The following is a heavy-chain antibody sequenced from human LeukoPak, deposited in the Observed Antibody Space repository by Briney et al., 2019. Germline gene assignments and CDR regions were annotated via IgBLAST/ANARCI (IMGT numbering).Heavy chain of an antibody. J-gene: IGHJ4*02. CDR1: KFTFSNYA. CDR3: AKESTGAYYFDY. V-gene: IGHV3-23*01. CDR2: ISGSGGST. Sequence: GGSLRLSCTAFKFTFSNYAMSWVRQAPGKGLEWVSVISGSGGSTYYADSVKGRFTISRDNSKDTLFLQMNSLRTEDTAVYYCAKESTGAYYFDYWGQGTLVTVSS. D-gene: IGHD2-8*02.